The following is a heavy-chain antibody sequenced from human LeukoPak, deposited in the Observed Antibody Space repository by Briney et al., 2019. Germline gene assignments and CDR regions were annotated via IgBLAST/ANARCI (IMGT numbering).Heavy chain of an antibody. CDR2: INHSGST. J-gene: IGHJ4*02. Sequence: SETLSLTCAVYGGSFSGYYWSWIRQPPGKGLEWIGEINHSGSTNYNPSLKSRVTISVDTSKNQFSLKLSSVTAADTAVYYCARVGDGYNTHFDYWGQGTLVTVSS. V-gene: IGHV4-34*01. CDR1: GGSFSGYY. CDR3: ARVGDGYNTHFDY. D-gene: IGHD5-24*01.